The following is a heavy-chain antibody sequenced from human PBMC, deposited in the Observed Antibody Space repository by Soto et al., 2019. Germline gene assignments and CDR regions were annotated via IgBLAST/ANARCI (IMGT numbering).Heavy chain of an antibody. Sequence: EVQLLESGGGLEPPGGSLRLSCVTSGFTFTSYGMSWVRQAPGKGLEWVSAISGSSDTYYPDSVKGRFTISRDNSRSTLYLQMNSLRAEDTAVYYCATYGGDSGGYEYFQRWGQGCLVTVSS. CDR1: GFTFTSYG. CDR3: ATYGGDSGGYEYFQR. J-gene: IGHJ1*01. D-gene: IGHD4-17*01. V-gene: IGHV3-23*01. CDR2: ISGSSDT.